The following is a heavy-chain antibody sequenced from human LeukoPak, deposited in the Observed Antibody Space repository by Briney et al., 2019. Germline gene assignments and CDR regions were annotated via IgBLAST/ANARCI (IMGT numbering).Heavy chain of an antibody. Sequence: PGGSLRLSCATSGFNSSSHWMSWVRQAPGKGLEWVANIGQDGTEKNYVDSVKGRFTISRDNAKNSLYLQMSSLRAEDTAVYHCARGYCSGTSCFGAFDIWGQGTMVPVSS. J-gene: IGHJ3*02. V-gene: IGHV3-7*01. CDR1: GFNSSSHW. CDR3: ARGYCSGTSCFGAFDI. CDR2: IGQDGTEK. D-gene: IGHD2-2*01.